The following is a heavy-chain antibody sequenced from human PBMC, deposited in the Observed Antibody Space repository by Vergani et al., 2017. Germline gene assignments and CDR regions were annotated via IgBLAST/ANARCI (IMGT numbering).Heavy chain of an antibody. J-gene: IGHJ6*03. D-gene: IGHD2-2*02. Sequence: EVLLVESGGDLVQPGGSLRLSCEASGFNFQIYWMGWVRQTAEKGLEWVANIKQDGSEKYYVDSVKGRFTISRDNAKNSLYLQINSLIAEDTAVYYCARVQVPASIILNVGNYMDVWGKGTTVIVSS. CDR2: IKQDGSEK. CDR3: ARVQVPASIILNVGNYMDV. CDR1: GFNFQIYW. V-gene: IGHV3-7*01.